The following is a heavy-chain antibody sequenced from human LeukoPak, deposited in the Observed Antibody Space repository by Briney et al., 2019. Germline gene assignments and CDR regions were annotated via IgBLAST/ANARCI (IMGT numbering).Heavy chain of an antibody. J-gene: IGHJ6*03. Sequence: SETLSLTCTVSSGSISTSNYYWGWVRQPPGKALEWIGSIYYSGSTSYNPSLKSRVSMSVDTSKNQFSLKLSSVTAADTAVYYCARSSEGRYYYDSSGFSYYYYYMDVWGKGTTVTISS. D-gene: IGHD3-22*01. CDR1: SGSISTSNYY. CDR3: ARSSEGRYYYDSSGFSYYYYYMDV. V-gene: IGHV4-39*07. CDR2: IYYSGST.